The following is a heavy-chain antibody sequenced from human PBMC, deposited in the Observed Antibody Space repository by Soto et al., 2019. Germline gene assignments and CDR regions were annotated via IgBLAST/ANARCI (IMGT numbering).Heavy chain of an antibody. Sequence: PSETLSLTCAVYGGSFSGYYWSWIRQPPGKGLEWIGEINHSGSTNYNPSLKSRVTISVDTSKNQFSLKLSSVTAADTAVYYCARGRLGSGSPVPFWGQGTLVTVSS. D-gene: IGHD3-10*01. V-gene: IGHV4-34*01. CDR3: ARGRLGSGSPVPF. J-gene: IGHJ4*02. CDR2: INHSGST. CDR1: GGSFSGYY.